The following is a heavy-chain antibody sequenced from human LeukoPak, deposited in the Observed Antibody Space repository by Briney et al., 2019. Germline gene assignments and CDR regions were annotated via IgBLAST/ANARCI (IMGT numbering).Heavy chain of an antibody. J-gene: IGHJ4*02. CDR3: AREEVAATSFDY. D-gene: IGHD2-15*01. Sequence: GGSLRLSCAASGFTFSSYEMNWVRQAPGKGLEWVSYISSSGSTIYYADSVKGRFTISRDNAKNSLYLQMNSLRAEDTAVYYCAREEVAATSFDYWGQGTLVTVSS. CDR1: GFTFSSYE. V-gene: IGHV3-48*03. CDR2: ISSSGSTI.